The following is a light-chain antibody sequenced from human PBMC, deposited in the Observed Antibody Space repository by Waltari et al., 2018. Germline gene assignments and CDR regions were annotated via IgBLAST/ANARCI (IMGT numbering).Light chain of an antibody. Sequence: EIVLTQSPGTLSLSPGERVILSCRASQRVSRALAWYQQKPGQAPRLLLYGASTRATGIPDRFSGSGSGTDFSLTISRLEPEDFAVYYCQHYVRLPVTFGQGTKVEIK. CDR1: QRVSRA. CDR2: GAS. V-gene: IGKV3-20*01. CDR3: QHYVRLPVT. J-gene: IGKJ1*01.